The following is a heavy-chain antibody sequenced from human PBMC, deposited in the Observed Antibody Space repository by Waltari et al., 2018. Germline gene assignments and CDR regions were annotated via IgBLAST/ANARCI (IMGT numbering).Heavy chain of an antibody. CDR3: ARGLYDSSGCFDY. D-gene: IGHD3-22*01. J-gene: IGHJ4*02. CDR2: LWYDGSNK. CDR1: GLTLSSYG. V-gene: IGHV3-33*01. Sequence: QVQLVESGGGVVQPGGSLRLSCGAAGLTLSSYGMHWVRQAPGKGLGWVAVLWYDGSNKYYAYSLNGRFTSSIDNSKNTLYLQMNSLRAEDTAVYYCARGLYDSSGCFDYWGQGTLVTVSS.